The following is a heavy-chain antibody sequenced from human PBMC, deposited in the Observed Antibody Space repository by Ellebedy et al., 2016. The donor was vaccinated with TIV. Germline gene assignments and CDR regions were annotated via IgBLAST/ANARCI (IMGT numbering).Heavy chain of an antibody. CDR3: ATSRARVY. V-gene: IGHV3-21*01. CDR2: ISSSGSYL. Sequence: GESLKISCAASGFTFSSYTINWVRQTPGKGLEWVSSISSSGSYLCYADSVKGRFTISRDNAKNSLYLQMNSLRVDDTAVYYCATSRARVYWGQGTLVTVSS. CDR1: GFTFSSYT. J-gene: IGHJ4*02.